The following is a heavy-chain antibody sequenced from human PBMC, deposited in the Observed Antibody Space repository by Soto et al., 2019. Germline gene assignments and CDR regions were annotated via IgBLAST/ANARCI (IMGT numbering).Heavy chain of an antibody. CDR3: ARSSGGVYGIILEGTNWVAL. D-gene: IGHD3-16*01. J-gene: IGHJ5*02. CDR1: LETFTSYY. CDR2: INPNGGIT. V-gene: IGHV1-46*01. Sequence: ASNTVYCRAPLETFTSYYMYLLPRAPGPGLEWMVVINPNGGITRFAQKFQGRVTMTRDTSTSTVYMELRGLTSEDTAVYYCARSSGGVYGIILEGTNWVALWGQGTLVTVSS.